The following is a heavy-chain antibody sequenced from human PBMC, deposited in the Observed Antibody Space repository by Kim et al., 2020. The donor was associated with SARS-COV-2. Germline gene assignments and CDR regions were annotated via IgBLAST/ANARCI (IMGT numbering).Heavy chain of an antibody. CDR3: ARRPMVRGVIDY. Sequence: RYSTSFQGQVTISADKSISTAYLQWSSLKASDTAMYYCARRPMVRGVIDYWGQGTLVTVSS. V-gene: IGHV5-51*01. J-gene: IGHJ4*02. D-gene: IGHD3-10*01.